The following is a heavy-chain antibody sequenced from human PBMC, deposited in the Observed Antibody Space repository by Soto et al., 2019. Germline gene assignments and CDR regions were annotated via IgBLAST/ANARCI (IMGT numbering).Heavy chain of an antibody. CDR2: IWDDGSNK. CDR1: GFTFSSYG. V-gene: IGHV3-33*01. CDR3: AREDIVVVVAASDTKPYYYYYMDV. Sequence: GSLRLSCAASGFTFSSYGMHWVRQAPGKGLEWVAVIWDDGSNKYYADSVKGRFTISRDDYKKTLYQQINSLRAEDTAEYYCAREDIVVVVAASDTKPYYYYYMDVWGKGTTVTVSS. D-gene: IGHD2-15*01. J-gene: IGHJ6*03.